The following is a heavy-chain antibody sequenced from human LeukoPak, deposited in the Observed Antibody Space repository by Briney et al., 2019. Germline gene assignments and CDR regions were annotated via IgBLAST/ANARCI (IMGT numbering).Heavy chain of an antibody. V-gene: IGHV1-2*02. CDR2: INPSSGGT. CDR1: GYTFTGYY. CDR3: ARGARKGWNDLMNWFDP. D-gene: IGHD1-1*01. J-gene: IGHJ5*02. Sequence: ASVKVSCKASGYTFTGYYMYWVRQAPGQGLEWMGWINPSSGGTNYAQKFQGRVTMTRDTSISTAYMELSRLRSDDTAVYYCARGARKGWNDLMNWFDPWGQGTLVTVSS.